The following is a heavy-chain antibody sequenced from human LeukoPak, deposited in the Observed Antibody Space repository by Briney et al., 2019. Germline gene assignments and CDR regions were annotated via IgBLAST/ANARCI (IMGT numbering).Heavy chain of an antibody. Sequence: SGGSLRLSCAASGFTFSSYSMNWVRQAPGKGLEWVSSISSSISYIYYADSVKGRFTISRDNAKNSLYLQMNSLRAEDTAVYYCARDSSPHYYYMDVWGKGTTVTVSS. V-gene: IGHV3-21*01. J-gene: IGHJ6*03. CDR1: GFTFSSYS. CDR3: ARDSSPHYYYMDV. CDR2: ISSSISYI. D-gene: IGHD2-2*01.